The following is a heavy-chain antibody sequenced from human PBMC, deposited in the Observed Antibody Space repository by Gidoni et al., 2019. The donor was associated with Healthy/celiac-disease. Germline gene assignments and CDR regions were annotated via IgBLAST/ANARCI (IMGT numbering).Heavy chain of an antibody. J-gene: IGHJ4*02. Sequence: QVQLQESGPGLVKPSGTLSLTCAVSCGSTSSRNWWSWVRQPPRKGLEWCGEICHRGSPNSTPSLKSRVTISVDKSKNQFSLKLSSVTAADTAVYYCAREKWFGESPRRVSELWGQGTLVTVSS. CDR2: ICHRGSP. CDR3: AREKWFGESPRRVSEL. V-gene: IGHV4-4*02. D-gene: IGHD3-10*01. CDR1: CGSTSSRNW.